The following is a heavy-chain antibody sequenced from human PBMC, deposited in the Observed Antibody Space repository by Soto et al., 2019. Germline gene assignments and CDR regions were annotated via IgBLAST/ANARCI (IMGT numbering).Heavy chain of an antibody. J-gene: IGHJ6*02. CDR1: GGSISRYY. V-gene: IGHV4-59*01. CDR3: ARDLWGYCGADCYPLDV. CDR2: MYNTGST. D-gene: IGHD2-21*02. Sequence: SEALSLTCTVSGGSISRYYWSWIRQPPGKGLEWIGYMYNTGSTIYNPSLKSRVTISVDTSKNQFSLKLNSVTAADTAVYYCARDLWGYCGADCYPLDVWGQGTTGTVS.